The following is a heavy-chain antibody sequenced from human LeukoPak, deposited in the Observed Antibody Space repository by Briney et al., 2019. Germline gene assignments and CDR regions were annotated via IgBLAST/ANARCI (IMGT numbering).Heavy chain of an antibody. CDR2: INTNTGNP. CDR1: GYTFTSYA. J-gene: IGHJ3*02. D-gene: IGHD3-22*01. CDR3: ARPVPGLYYYDSSGGIYAFDI. Sequence: GASVKVSCKASGYTFTSYAMNWVRQAPGQGLEWMGWINTNTGNPTYAQGFTGRFVFSLDTSVSTAYLQISSLKAEDTAVYYCARPVPGLYYYDSSGGIYAFDIWGQGTMVTVSS. V-gene: IGHV7-4-1*02.